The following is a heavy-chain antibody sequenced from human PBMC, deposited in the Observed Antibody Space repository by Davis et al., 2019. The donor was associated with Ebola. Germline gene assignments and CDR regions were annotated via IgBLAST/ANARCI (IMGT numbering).Heavy chain of an antibody. CDR3: ARMRNYYETNGFNWYFDL. Sequence: AASVKVSCKASGYTFSSYGVTWVRQAPGQGLEWMGWISADNGNTNYAQKFQGRVTVTTDTSTSTAYMELTSLRSDDTAVYYCARMRNYYETNGFNWYFDLWDRGTLVTVSS. J-gene: IGHJ2*01. CDR1: GYTFSSYG. CDR2: ISADNGNT. V-gene: IGHV1-18*01. D-gene: IGHD3-22*01.